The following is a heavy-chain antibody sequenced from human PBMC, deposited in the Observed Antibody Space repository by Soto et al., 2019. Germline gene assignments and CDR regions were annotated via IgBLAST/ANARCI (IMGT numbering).Heavy chain of an antibody. CDR3: GRVMIGTSRHTASDY. CDR2: IDYNGVT. Sequence: SETLSLTCTVSGASISSRDYYWGWIRQTPGKGLEWIGNIDYNGVTYYKPSLKSRVTVSKDTSKHQFSLKVASVTSAYTAIYYCGRVMIGTSRHTASDYWGQGTQVTGSS. CDR1: GASISSRDYY. J-gene: IGHJ4*02. D-gene: IGHD2-8*01. V-gene: IGHV4-39*01.